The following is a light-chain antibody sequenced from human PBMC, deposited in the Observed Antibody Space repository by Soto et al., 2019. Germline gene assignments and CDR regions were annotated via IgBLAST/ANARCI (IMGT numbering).Light chain of an antibody. V-gene: IGLV2-14*01. Sequence: QSALTQPASVSGSPGQSITISCTGSRSDIGSYDFVSWYQQLPGKAPKLIIYEVTHRPSGVSHRFSGSKSGSTASLTISGLQAEDEADYYCSSYTPSSTSVFGTGTKLTV. CDR1: RSDIGSYDF. J-gene: IGLJ1*01. CDR3: SSYTPSSTSV. CDR2: EVT.